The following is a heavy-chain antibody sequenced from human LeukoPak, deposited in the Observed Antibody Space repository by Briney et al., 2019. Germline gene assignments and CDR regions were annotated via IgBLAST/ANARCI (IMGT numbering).Heavy chain of an antibody. CDR2: IYSGGST. CDR1: GFTVSSNY. J-gene: IGHJ5*02. CDR3: ARETSITIFGVVIRFFDP. D-gene: IGHD3-3*01. Sequence: GGSLRLSCAASGFTVSSNYMSWVRQAPGKGLEWVSVIYSGGSTYYADSATGRFTISRDNSKNTLYLQMNSLRAEDTAVYYCARETSITIFGVVIRFFDPWGQGTLVTVSS. V-gene: IGHV3-66*02.